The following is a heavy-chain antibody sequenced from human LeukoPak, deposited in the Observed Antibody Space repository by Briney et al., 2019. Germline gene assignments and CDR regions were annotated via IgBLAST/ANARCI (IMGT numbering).Heavy chain of an antibody. D-gene: IGHD6-19*01. CDR3: ARTSGWYQHWSDP. CDR2: INHSGST. J-gene: IGHJ5*02. Sequence: KSSETLSLTCAVYGGSFSGYYWSWIRQPPGKGLEWIGEINHSGSTNYNPSLKSRVTISVDTSKNQFSLKLSSVTAADTAVYYCARTSGWYQHWSDPWGQGTLVTVSS. V-gene: IGHV4-34*01. CDR1: GGSFSGYY.